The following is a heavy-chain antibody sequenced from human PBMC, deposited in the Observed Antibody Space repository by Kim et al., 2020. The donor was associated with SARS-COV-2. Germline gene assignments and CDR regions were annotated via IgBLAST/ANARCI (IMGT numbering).Heavy chain of an antibody. CDR1: GFTFSNAW. CDR2: IKSKTDGATT. J-gene: IGHJ4*02. V-gene: IGHV3-15*01. CDR3: TTLGPGYGSGSYALDY. D-gene: IGHD3-10*01. Sequence: GGSLRLSCAASGFTFSNAWMSWVRQAPGKGLEWVGRIKSKTDGATTDNAAPVKGRFTISRDDSKNTVYLQMNSLKTEDTAVYYCTTLGPGYGSGSYALDYWGQGTLVTVSS.